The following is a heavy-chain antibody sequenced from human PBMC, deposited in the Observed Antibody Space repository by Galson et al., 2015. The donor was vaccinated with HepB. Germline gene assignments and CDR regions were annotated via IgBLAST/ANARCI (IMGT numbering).Heavy chain of an antibody. D-gene: IGHD3-9*01. V-gene: IGHV1-18*01. CDR1: GYTFTSYG. J-gene: IGHJ6*02. Sequence: SVKVSCKASGYTFTSYGISWVRQAPGQGLEWMGWISAYNGNTNYAQKLQGRVTMTTDTSTSTAYMELRSLRSDDTVVYYCARDDYDNTSPFSHSADYYYGMDAWSQGTTVTVSS. CDR2: ISAYNGNT. CDR3: ARDDYDNTSPFSHSADYYYGMDA.